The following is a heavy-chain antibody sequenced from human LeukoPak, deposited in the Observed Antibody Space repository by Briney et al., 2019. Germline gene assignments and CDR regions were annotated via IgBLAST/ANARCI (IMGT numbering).Heavy chain of an antibody. CDR3: ARGPRGYYGSGSYYNDYYYYYMDV. J-gene: IGHJ6*03. D-gene: IGHD3-10*01. CDR2: MNPNSGNT. CDR1: GYTFTSYG. V-gene: IGHV1-8*03. Sequence: ASVKVSCKASGYTFTSYGISWVRQATGQGLEWMGWMNPNSGNTGYAQKFQGRVTITRNTSISTAYMELSSLRSEDTAVYYCARGPRGYYGSGSYYNDYYYYYMDVWGKGTTVTVSS.